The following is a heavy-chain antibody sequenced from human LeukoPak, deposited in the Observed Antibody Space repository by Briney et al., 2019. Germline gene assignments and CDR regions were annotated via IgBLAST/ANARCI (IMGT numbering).Heavy chain of an antibody. Sequence: SETLSLTCTVSGGSISSGGYYWSWVRQPPGQGLEWIGEISLTGLTHYNPSLESRVTVSLDKSKNQLSLNLTSVTAADTAVYYCSRENGAFSPFGYWGQGILVTVLS. CDR3: SRENGAFSPFGY. V-gene: IGHV4-39*07. J-gene: IGHJ4*02. D-gene: IGHD2-8*01. CDR1: GGSISSGGYY. CDR2: ISLTGLT.